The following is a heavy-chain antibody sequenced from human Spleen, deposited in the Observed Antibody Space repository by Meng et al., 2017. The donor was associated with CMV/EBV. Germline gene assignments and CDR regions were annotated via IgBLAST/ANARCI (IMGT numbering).Heavy chain of an antibody. V-gene: IGHV3-21*01. CDR3: ATALITMIVAAPMDV. CDR2: ISGSSTYI. CDR1: GFIFSTYS. D-gene: IGHD3-22*01. J-gene: IGHJ6*02. Sequence: GESLKISCAASGFIFSTYSMNWVRQAPGKGLEWVSSISGSSTYIYYADSVKGRFTISRDNAKNSLYLQVNSLRVEDTAVYYCATALITMIVAAPMDVWGQGTTVTVSS.